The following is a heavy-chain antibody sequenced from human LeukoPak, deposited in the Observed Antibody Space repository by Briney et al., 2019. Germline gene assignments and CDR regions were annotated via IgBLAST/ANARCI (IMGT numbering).Heavy chain of an antibody. J-gene: IGHJ5*02. V-gene: IGHV4-4*07. Sequence: SETLSLTCTVFGGSVNNYYLSWIRQPAGKGLEWVGRIYGSGSINYNPSLRSRVAMSLDTSKNQFSLKLRSVTAADTAVYYCTRDRGLYGEVLFDPWGQGTLVIVSS. D-gene: IGHD3-10*01. CDR2: IYGSGSI. CDR1: GGSVNNYY. CDR3: TRDRGLYGEVLFDP.